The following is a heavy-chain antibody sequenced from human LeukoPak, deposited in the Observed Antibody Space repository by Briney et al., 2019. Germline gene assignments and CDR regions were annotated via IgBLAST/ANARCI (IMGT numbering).Heavy chain of an antibody. D-gene: IGHD3-10*01. CDR3: ARGGRPDY. CDR1: GFIFSTYG. CDR2: IWYDGSQK. J-gene: IGHJ4*02. V-gene: IGHV3-33*01. Sequence: GGSLRLSCAASGFIFSTYGLHWVRQSPGRGLEWVAVIWYDGSQKYYADSVKGRFTISRDDSKNTIYLQMDSLRAEDTAVYYCARGGRPDYWGQGTLVTVSS.